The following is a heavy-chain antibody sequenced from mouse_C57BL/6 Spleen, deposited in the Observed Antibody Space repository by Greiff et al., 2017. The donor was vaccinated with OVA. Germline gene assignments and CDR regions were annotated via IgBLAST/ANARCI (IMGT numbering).Heavy chain of an antibody. CDR3: ARLGTGHY. CDR2: IDPSDSYT. V-gene: IGHV1-50*01. CDR1: GYTFTSYW. D-gene: IGHD3-3*01. J-gene: IGHJ2*01. Sequence: QVQLQQPGAELVKPGASVKLSCKASGYTFTSYWMQWVKQRPGQGLEWIGEIDPSDSYTNYNQKFKGKATLTVDTSSSTAYMQLSSLTSEDSAVYYCARLGTGHYWGQGTTLTVSS.